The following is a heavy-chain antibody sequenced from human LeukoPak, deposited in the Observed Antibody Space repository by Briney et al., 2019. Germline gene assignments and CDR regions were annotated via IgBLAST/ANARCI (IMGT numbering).Heavy chain of an antibody. J-gene: IGHJ5*02. CDR2: IYYSGST. CDR3: ARVRGYSYGYNWFDP. Sequence: SETLSLTCTVSGGSISSYYWSWIRQPPGKGLEWIGYIYYSGSTNYNPSLKSRVTISVDTSKNQFSLKLSSVTAADTAVYYCARVRGYSYGYNWFDPWGQGTLVTVSS. CDR1: GGSISSYY. D-gene: IGHD5-18*01. V-gene: IGHV4-59*12.